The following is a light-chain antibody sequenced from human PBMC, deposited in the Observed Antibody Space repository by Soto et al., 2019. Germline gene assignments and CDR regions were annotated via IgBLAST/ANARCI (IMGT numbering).Light chain of an antibody. Sequence: QSVLAQPASVSGSPGQSITIYCTGSFSDIAVFNYVSWYQQYPGRAPKLLIYQVTSRASGVSHRFSGSKSGNTASLTISGLQPEDEAEYYCNSYSSTNFYVFGTGTKLTVL. V-gene: IGLV2-14*01. J-gene: IGLJ1*01. CDR1: FSDIAVFNY. CDR2: QVT. CDR3: NSYSSTNFYV.